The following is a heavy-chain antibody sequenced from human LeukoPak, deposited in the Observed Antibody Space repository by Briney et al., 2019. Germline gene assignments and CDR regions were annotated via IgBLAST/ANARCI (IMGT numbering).Heavy chain of an antibody. Sequence: GGSLRLSCAASGFTFSSYGMHWVRQAPGKGLEWVAFIRYDGSNKYYADSVKGRFTISRDNSKNTLYLQKNSLRAEDTAVYYCAKLLGVLLWFGELLGDDAFDIWGQGTMVTVSS. V-gene: IGHV3-30*02. D-gene: IGHD3-10*01. CDR1: GFTFSSYG. CDR3: AKLLGVLLWFGELLGDDAFDI. CDR2: IRYDGSNK. J-gene: IGHJ3*02.